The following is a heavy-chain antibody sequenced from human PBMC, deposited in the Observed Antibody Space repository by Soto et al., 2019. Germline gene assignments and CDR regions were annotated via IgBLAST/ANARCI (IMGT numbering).Heavy chain of an antibody. CDR3: AHRRGAAAVAY. D-gene: IGHD6-13*01. CDR1: GFSLSSSGVA. V-gene: IGHV2-5*02. Sequence: QITLKESGPTLVKPTQTLTLTCSFSGFSLSSSGVAVGWIRQPPGKALEWLALIYWDDDERYSPSLQRRLTTSQDTSTNQGALRMPNMDPSDTGTCYCAHRRGAAAVAYWGQGTLVTVSS. CDR2: IYWDDDE. J-gene: IGHJ4*02.